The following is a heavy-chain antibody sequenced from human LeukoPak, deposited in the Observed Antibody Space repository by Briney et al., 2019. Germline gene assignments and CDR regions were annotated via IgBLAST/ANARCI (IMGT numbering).Heavy chain of an antibody. Sequence: SETLSLTCTVSGSSISSSDYYWGWIRQPPGKGLEWIGSLYYIGSTYYNPSLKSRVTISVDTSKNQFSLKLSSVNAADTAVYYCARGGVAGPAHGPYYFDYWGQGTLVTVSS. CDR2: LYYIGST. CDR1: GSSISSSDYY. V-gene: IGHV4-39*01. J-gene: IGHJ4*02. CDR3: ARGGVAGPAHGPYYFDY. D-gene: IGHD6-19*01.